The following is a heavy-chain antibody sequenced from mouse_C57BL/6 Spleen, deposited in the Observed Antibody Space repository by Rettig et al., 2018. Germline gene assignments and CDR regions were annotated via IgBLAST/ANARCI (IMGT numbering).Heavy chain of an antibody. J-gene: IGHJ4*01. CDR2: ISDGGSYT. Sequence: EVQLVESGGGLVKPGGSLKLSCAASGFTFSSYAMSWVRQTPEKRLEWVATISDGGSYTYYPDNVKGRFTSSRDKAKNSLYLQMSHLKSEDTAMYYCARGGYGSSYVMDYWGQGTSVTVSS. V-gene: IGHV5-4*01. D-gene: IGHD1-1*01. CDR1: GFTFSSYA. CDR3: ARGGYGSSYVMDY.